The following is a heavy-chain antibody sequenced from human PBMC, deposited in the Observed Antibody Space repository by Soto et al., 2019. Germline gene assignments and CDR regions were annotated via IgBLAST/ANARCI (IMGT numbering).Heavy chain of an antibody. J-gene: IGHJ6*02. CDR3: AGDNPIIAARRYYYGMDV. CDR1: GDSVSSNSAA. Sequence: SQTLSLTCAISGDSVSSNSAAWNWIMQSPSRGLEWLGRTYYRSKWYNDYAVSVKSRITINPDTSKNQFSLQLNSATPEDTAVYYCAGDNPIIAARRYYYGMDVWGQGTTVTVSS. V-gene: IGHV6-1*01. CDR2: TYYRSKWYN. D-gene: IGHD6-6*01.